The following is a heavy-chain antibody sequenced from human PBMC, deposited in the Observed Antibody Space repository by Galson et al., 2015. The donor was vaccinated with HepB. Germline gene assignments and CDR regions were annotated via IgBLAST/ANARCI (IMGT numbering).Heavy chain of an antibody. D-gene: IGHD3-10*01. V-gene: IGHV3-7*03. Sequence: SLRLSCAASGFTLSGYSMNWVRQAPGKRPEWVANIRYDEYEYYYADFVKGRFTISRDNARNSVFLQMSSLRRDDTAVYYCVRDRTYKGGNFFDFWGQGALVTVSS. CDR1: GFTLSGYS. J-gene: IGHJ4*02. CDR3: VRDRTYKGGNFFDF. CDR2: IRYDEYEY.